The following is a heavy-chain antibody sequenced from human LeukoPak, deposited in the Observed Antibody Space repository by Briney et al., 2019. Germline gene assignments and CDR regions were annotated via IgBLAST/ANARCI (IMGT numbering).Heavy chain of an antibody. Sequence: PGGSLRLSCAASGFTFCNYWMTWVRQAPGKGLEWVANINQDGNAKYYVDSVKGRFTISRDNAKNSLYLQMNSLRAEDTAVYYCARVNPDYGDNHFDYWGQGTLVTVSS. V-gene: IGHV3-7*01. CDR2: INQDGNAK. D-gene: IGHD4-17*01. CDR3: ARVNPDYGDNHFDY. CDR1: GFTFCNYW. J-gene: IGHJ4*02.